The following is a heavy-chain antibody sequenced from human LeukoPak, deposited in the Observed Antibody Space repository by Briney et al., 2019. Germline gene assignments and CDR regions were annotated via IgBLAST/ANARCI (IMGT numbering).Heavy chain of an antibody. CDR2: IWYDGSNK. V-gene: IGHV3-33*01. J-gene: IGHJ4*02. CDR3: ARDGIAVAGFVDY. CDR1: GFTFSSYG. Sequence: PRGSLRLSCAASGFTFSSYGMHWVRQAPGKGLEWVAVIWYDGSNKYYADSVKGRFTISRDNSKNTLYLQMNSLRAEDTAVYYCARDGIAVAGFVDYWGQGTLVTVSS. D-gene: IGHD6-19*01.